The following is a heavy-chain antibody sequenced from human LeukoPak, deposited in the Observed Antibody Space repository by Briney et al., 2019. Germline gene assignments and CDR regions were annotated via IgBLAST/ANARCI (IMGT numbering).Heavy chain of an antibody. CDR2: IRYDGSNK. CDR1: GFTFSSYG. D-gene: IGHD3-3*01. V-gene: IGHV3-30*02. Sequence: GGSLRLSCAASGFTFSSYGMHWVRQAPGKGVEWVAFIRYDGSNKYYADSVKGRFTIPRDNHKNTLDVEMDTRRGEQTAVYYCAKVLFSFRSLEWFLKGYFDYWGQGTLVTVSS. J-gene: IGHJ4*02. CDR3: AKVLFSFRSLEWFLKGYFDY.